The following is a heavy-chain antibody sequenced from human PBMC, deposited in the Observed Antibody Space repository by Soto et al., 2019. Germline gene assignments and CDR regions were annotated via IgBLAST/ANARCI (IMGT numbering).Heavy chain of an antibody. CDR3: XXXXXXXXXXXXXXAPDY. Sequence: EVQLVESGGGLVKPGGSLRLSCAASGFTFSSYSMNWVRQAPGKGLKXVXXISSSSSYIYYADSGKGRFTISRDNPKXXXXXXXXXXXXXXXXXXXXXXXXXXXXXXXXXXAPDYWGQGTLVAVSS. CDR1: GFTFSSYS. CDR2: ISSSSSYI. V-gene: IGHV3-21*01. J-gene: IGHJ4*02.